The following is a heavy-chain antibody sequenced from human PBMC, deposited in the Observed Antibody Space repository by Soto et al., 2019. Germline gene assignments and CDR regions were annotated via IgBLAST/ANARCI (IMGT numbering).Heavy chain of an antibody. Sequence: GASVKVSCKASGYTFTSYGISWVRQAPGQGLEWMGWISAYNGNTNYAQKLQGRVTMTTDTSTSTAYMELRSLRSDDTAVYYCAREVGGSGSYYNWFDPWGQGTLVTVSS. J-gene: IGHJ5*02. CDR2: ISAYNGNT. CDR1: GYTFTSYG. V-gene: IGHV1-18*01. D-gene: IGHD3-10*01. CDR3: AREVGGSGSYYNWFDP.